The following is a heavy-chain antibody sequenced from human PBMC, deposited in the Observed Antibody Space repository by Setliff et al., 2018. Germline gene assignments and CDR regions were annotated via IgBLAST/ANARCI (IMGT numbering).Heavy chain of an antibody. CDR3: VRDDADNYDAFDN. CDR1: GFSFSRHW. D-gene: IGHD3-22*01. V-gene: IGHV3-7*01. Sequence: GGSLRLSCAVSGFSFSRHWLSWVRQAPGKGLEWVADIKQDGSTKYYLDSVKGRFTISRYNAKRSLYLQMNGLRADDTGVYYCVRDDADNYDAFDNWGQGTLVTVSS. J-gene: IGHJ3*02. CDR2: IKQDGSTK.